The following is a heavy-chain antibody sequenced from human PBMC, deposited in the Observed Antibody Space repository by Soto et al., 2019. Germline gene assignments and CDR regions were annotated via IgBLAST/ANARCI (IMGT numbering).Heavy chain of an antibody. CDR1: GGSISSSNW. CDR3: ARWWSGSRQGLDP. V-gene: IGHV4-31*11. D-gene: IGHD3-3*01. CDR2: IYYSGST. Sequence: PSETLSLTCAVSGGSISSSNWWSWIRQHPGKGLEWIGYIYYSGSTYYNPSLKSRVTISVDTSKNQFSLKLSSVTAADTAVYYCARWWSGSRQGLDPWGQGTLVTVSS. J-gene: IGHJ5*02.